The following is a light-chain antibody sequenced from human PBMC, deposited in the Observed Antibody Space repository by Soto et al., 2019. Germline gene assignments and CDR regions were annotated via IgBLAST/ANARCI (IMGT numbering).Light chain of an antibody. Sequence: DIQMTQSPSSLSAAVGDEVTITCRASQTIMTYLNWYQLKPGKPPRLLIYAASSLQSGVPSRFSGSGSGTEFTLTINSLQPDDFATYYCQQYNSYYTFGQGTKVDIK. J-gene: IGKJ2*01. CDR2: AAS. CDR3: QQYNSYYT. V-gene: IGKV1-5*01. CDR1: QTIMTY.